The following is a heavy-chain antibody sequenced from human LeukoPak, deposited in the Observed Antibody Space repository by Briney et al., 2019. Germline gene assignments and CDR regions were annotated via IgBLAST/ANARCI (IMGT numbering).Heavy chain of an antibody. V-gene: IGHV4-4*07. CDR1: GGSISSYY. Sequence: SETLSLTCTVSGGSISSYYWGWIRQPAGKGLEWIGRIYTSGSTNYNPSLKSRVTMSVDTSKNQFSLKLSSVTAADTAVYYCARGYCSGGSCYNYFDYWGQGTLVTVSS. D-gene: IGHD2-15*01. CDR3: ARGYCSGGSCYNYFDY. CDR2: IYTSGST. J-gene: IGHJ4*02.